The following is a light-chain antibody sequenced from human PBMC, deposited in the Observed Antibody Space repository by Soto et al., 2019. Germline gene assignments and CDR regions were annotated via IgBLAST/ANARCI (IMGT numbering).Light chain of an antibody. CDR2: EVS. Sequence: QSALTQPASVSGSPGQSITISCTGTSSDVGAYNYVSWYQQHPGKAPKLMIYEVSNRPSGVSNRISGSKSGNTASLTISGLQAEDEADYYCNSYTSSSTQVFGGGTKLTVL. CDR1: SSDVGAYNY. CDR3: NSYTSSSTQV. J-gene: IGLJ2*01. V-gene: IGLV2-14*01.